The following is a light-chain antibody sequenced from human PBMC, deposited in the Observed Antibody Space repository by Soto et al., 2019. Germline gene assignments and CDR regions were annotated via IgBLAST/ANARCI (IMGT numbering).Light chain of an antibody. J-gene: IGKJ4*01. V-gene: IGKV3-15*01. CDR2: RTS. CDR1: QSISSN. Sequence: EIVMTQPPATLAASPGERATLSCSASQSISSNLAWYQQKPGQAPRLLMFRTSSRATGFPARFSGSGSGTEFNLTISSLQSEDFGVYYCQQYNNWPRATFGGGTKVDI. CDR3: QQYNNWPRAT.